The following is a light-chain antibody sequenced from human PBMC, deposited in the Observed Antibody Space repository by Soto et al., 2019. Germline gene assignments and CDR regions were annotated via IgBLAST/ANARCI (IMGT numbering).Light chain of an antibody. J-gene: IGLJ3*02. Sequence: QSALTQPPSASGSPGQSVTISCTGTSSDIGAYNFVSWYQQHPGKAPKLMIYEVSKRPSGVPDRFSGSKSGDTASLTVSGLQAEDEADYYCAAWDDSLSGRVFGGGTKLTVL. V-gene: IGLV2-8*01. CDR3: AAWDDSLSGRV. CDR1: SSDIGAYNF. CDR2: EVS.